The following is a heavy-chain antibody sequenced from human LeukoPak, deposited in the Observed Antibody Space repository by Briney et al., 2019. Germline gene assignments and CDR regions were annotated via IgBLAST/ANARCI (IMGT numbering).Heavy chain of an antibody. CDR3: SNYCDSSGYYAYYYYYMDV. D-gene: IGHD3-22*01. CDR2: IRSKAYGGTT. CDR1: GFTFGDYA. Sequence: PGGSLRLSCTASGFTFGDYAMSWVRQAPGKGLEWVGFIRSKAYGGTTEYAASVKGRFTISRDDSKSIAYLQMNSLKTEDTAVYYCSNYCDSSGYYAYYYYYMDVWGKGTTVTVSS. V-gene: IGHV3-49*04. J-gene: IGHJ6*03.